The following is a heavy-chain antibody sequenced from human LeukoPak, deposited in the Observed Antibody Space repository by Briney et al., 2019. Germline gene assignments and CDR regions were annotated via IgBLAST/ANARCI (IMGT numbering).Heavy chain of an antibody. J-gene: IGHJ4*02. CDR1: GFTFSSYE. CDR2: ISSGGSTI. V-gene: IGHV3-48*03. Sequence: GGSLRLSCAASGFTFSSYEMNWVRQAPGKGLEWVSYISSGGSTIYYADSVKGRFTISRDNAKNSLYLQMNSLRAEDTAVYYCAREEGLGIFDYWGQGTLVTVSS. CDR3: AREEGLGIFDY. D-gene: IGHD1-26*01.